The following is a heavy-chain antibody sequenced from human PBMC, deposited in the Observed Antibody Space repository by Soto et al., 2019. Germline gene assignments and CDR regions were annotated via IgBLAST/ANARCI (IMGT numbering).Heavy chain of an antibody. Sequence: TGGSLRLSCAASGFTFSSYAMHWVRQAPGKGLEWVAVISYDGSNKYYADSVKGRFTISRDNSKNTLYLQMNSLRAEGTAVYYCARPQRIAVAGFDYWGQGTLVTVSS. J-gene: IGHJ4*02. CDR3: ARPQRIAVAGFDY. CDR1: GFTFSSYA. CDR2: ISYDGSNK. V-gene: IGHV3-30-3*01. D-gene: IGHD6-19*01.